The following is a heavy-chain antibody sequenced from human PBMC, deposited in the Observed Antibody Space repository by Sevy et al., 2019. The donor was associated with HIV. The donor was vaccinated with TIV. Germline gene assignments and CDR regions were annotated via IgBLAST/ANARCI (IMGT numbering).Heavy chain of an antibody. J-gene: IGHJ6*02. D-gene: IGHD6-19*01. V-gene: IGHV3-23*01. CDR2: ISGSGGST. Sequence: GGSLRLSCAASGFTFSSYAMSWVRQAPGKGLEWVSAISGSGGSTYYADSVKDRFTISRDNSKNTLYLQMNSLRAEDTAVCYCAKEDSSGWDYYYYGMDVWGQWTTVTVSS. CDR1: GFTFSSYA. CDR3: AKEDSSGWDYYYYGMDV.